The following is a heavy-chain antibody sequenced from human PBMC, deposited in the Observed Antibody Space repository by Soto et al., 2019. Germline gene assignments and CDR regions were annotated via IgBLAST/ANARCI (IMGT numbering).Heavy chain of an antibody. CDR2: ISSGSGTI. CDR3: ARDTDHYDVTGYYSDLRH. CDR1: GFTFSSYG. Sequence: GGSLRLSCAASGFTFSSYGMNWVRQAPGKGLEWVSYISSGSGTIYYADSVKGRFSVSRDNAKNSLYLQMNSLRDEDTAVYYCARDTDHYDVTGYYSDLRHWGQGALVTVSS. V-gene: IGHV3-48*02. D-gene: IGHD3-9*01. J-gene: IGHJ4*02.